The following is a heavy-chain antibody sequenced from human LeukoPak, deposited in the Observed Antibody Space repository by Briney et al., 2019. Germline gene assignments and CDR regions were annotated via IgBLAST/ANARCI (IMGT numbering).Heavy chain of an antibody. CDR1: GGSISSSNW. CDR3: ARAAGYSSGWYQRTNWFDP. V-gene: IGHV4-4*02. D-gene: IGHD6-19*01. CDR2: IYHSGST. Sequence: SGTLSLTCAVSGGSISSSNWWSWVRPPPGKGLEWIGEIYHSGSTNYNPSLKSRVTISVDKSKNQFSLKLSSVTAADTAVYYCARAAGYSSGWYQRTNWFDPWGQGTLVTVSS. J-gene: IGHJ5*02.